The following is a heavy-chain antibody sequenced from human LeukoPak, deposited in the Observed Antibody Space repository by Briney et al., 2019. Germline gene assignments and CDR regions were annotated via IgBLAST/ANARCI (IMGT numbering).Heavy chain of an antibody. D-gene: IGHD2-2*01. CDR3: AKDRSTGYQPIDY. Sequence: GGSLRLSCAASGFSFSSYAMSGVRQAPGKGLEWVSAITGSGDSAYYGDSVRGRFTISRDNSKNTLYLQMNSLSAEDTAVYYCAKDRSTGYQPIDYWGQGTLVTVSA. CDR1: GFSFSSYA. V-gene: IGHV3-23*01. CDR2: ITGSGDSA. J-gene: IGHJ4*02.